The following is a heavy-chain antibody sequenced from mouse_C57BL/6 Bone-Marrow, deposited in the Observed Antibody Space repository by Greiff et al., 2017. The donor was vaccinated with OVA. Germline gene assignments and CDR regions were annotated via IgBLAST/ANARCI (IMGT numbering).Heavy chain of an antibody. Sequence: EVQLVESGGGLVQSGRSLRLSCATSGFTFSDFYMEWVRQAPGKGLEWIAASRNKANDYTTEYSASVKGRFIVSRDTSQSILYLQMNALRAEDTAIYYCARDEDIRLGAMDYWGQGTSVTVSS. CDR3: ARDEDIRLGAMDY. D-gene: IGHD1-2*01. J-gene: IGHJ4*01. CDR2: SRNKANDYTT. CDR1: GFTFSDFY. V-gene: IGHV7-1*01.